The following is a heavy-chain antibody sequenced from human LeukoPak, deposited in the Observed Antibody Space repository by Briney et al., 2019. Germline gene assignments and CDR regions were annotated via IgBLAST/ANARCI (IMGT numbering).Heavy chain of an antibody. J-gene: IGHJ4*02. CDR3: AKDSYSSSWYGPELFDY. Sequence: GGSLRLSCAASGFTFSSYAMSWVRQAPGKGLEWVSAVSGSGGSTYYADSVKGRFTISRDNSKNTLYLQMNSLRAEDTAVYYCAKDSYSSSWYGPELFDYWGQGTLVTASS. CDR2: VSGSGGST. D-gene: IGHD6-13*01. V-gene: IGHV3-23*01. CDR1: GFTFSSYA.